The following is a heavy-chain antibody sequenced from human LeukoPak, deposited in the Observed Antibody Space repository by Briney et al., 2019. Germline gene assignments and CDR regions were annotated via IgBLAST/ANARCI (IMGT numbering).Heavy chain of an antibody. D-gene: IGHD6-13*01. CDR3: ARASSLIDASYSSSWYFDY. CDR2: IYYSGST. V-gene: IGHV4-59*06. Sequence: PSETLSLTCSVSGGSITSYYWSWIRQHPGKGLEWIGYIYYSGSTYYNPSLKSRVTISVDTSKNQFSLKLSSVTAADTAVYYCARASSLIDASYSSSWYFDYWGQGTLVTASS. CDR1: GGSITSYY. J-gene: IGHJ4*02.